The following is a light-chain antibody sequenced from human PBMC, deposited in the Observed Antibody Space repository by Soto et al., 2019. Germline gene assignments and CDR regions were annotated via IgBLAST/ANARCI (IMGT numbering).Light chain of an antibody. J-gene: IGLJ3*02. CDR1: NIGSKN. Sequence: SYELTQPPSVSVAPGQTARISCGGDNIGSKNVNWLQQRPGQAPVLVVYDDSDRPSGVPDRFSGSKSGTSASLAITGLQAEDEADYYCQSYDNSLPWVFGGGTKLTVL. CDR2: DDS. V-gene: IGLV3-21*02. CDR3: QSYDNSLPWV.